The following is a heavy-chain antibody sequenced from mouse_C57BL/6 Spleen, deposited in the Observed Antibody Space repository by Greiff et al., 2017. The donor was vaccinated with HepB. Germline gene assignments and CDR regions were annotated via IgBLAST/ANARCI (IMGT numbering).Heavy chain of an antibody. CDR3: ARSGYYGSSYPDY. J-gene: IGHJ2*01. Sequence: VQLQQSGAELVKPGASVKISCKASGYAFSSYWMNWVKQRPGKGLEWIGQIYPGDGDTNYNGKFKGKATLTADKSSSTAYMQLSSLTSEDSAVYFCARSGYYGSSYPDYWGQSTTLTVSS. CDR1: GYAFSSYW. D-gene: IGHD1-1*01. CDR2: IYPGDGDT. V-gene: IGHV1-80*01.